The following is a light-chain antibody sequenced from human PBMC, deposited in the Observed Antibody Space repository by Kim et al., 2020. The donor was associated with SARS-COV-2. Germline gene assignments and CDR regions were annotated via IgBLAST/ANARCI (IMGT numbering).Light chain of an antibody. Sequence: EIVLTQSPATLSVSPGERATLSCRASQSVGSHLARYQQKPGQGPSLLIYDASNRATGIPARFSGSGSGTDFTLTISSLEPEDFAVYYCQQRTNWPLTFGGGTKVDIK. CDR1: QSVGSH. V-gene: IGKV3-11*01. CDR3: QQRTNWPLT. CDR2: DAS. J-gene: IGKJ4*01.